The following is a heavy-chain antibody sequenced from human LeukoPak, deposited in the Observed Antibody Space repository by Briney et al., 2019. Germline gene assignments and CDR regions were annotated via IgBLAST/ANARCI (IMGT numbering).Heavy chain of an antibody. CDR1: GFTFSSYA. D-gene: IGHD3-10*01. J-gene: IGHJ4*02. CDR3: TKVLNYYGSGYFDY. CDR2: ISGSGGST. Sequence: GGSLRLSCAASGFTFSSYAMSWVRQAPGKGLEWVSAISGSGGSTHYADSVKGRFTISRDNSKNTLYLQMNSLRAEDTAVYYCTKVLNYYGSGYFDYWGQGTLVTVSS. V-gene: IGHV3-23*01.